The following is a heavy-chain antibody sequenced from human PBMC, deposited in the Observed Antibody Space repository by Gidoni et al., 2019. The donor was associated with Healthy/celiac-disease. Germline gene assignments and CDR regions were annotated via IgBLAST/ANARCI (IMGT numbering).Heavy chain of an antibody. D-gene: IGHD2-21*01. CDR2: ISYDGSNK. Sequence: QVQLVESGGGVVQPGRSLRLSCAASGFTFSSYGMHWVRQAPGKGLEWVAVISYDGSNKYYADSVKGRFTISRDNSKNTLYLQMNSLRAEDTAVYYCAKDRVIPHYWGQGTLVTVSS. CDR3: AKDRVIPHY. V-gene: IGHV3-30*18. J-gene: IGHJ4*02. CDR1: GFTFSSYG.